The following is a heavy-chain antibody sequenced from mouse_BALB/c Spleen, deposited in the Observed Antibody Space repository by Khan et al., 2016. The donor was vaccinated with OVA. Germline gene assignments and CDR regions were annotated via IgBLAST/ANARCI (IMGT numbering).Heavy chain of an antibody. J-gene: IGHJ4*01. CDR3: ARDDGSYVDAMDY. V-gene: IGHV2-9*02. D-gene: IGHD1-1*02. Sequence: QVQLKESGPGLVAPSQSLSINCTVSGFTLISYGVHWVRQSPGKGLEWLGIIWAGGSTNYNSALMARLSISKDNSKSQVFLKMNSVQTDDAAMYYCARDDGSYVDAMDYWGQGTSVTVSS. CDR1: GFTLISYG. CDR2: IWAGGST.